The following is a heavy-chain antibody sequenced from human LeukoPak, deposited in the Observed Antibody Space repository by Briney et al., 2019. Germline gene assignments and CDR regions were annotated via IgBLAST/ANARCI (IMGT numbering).Heavy chain of an antibody. CDR1: GDSVSSNSAA. D-gene: IGHD1-1*01. J-gene: IGHJ6*02. V-gene: IGHV6-1*01. CDR2: TYYRSKWYN. Sequence: SQTLSLTCAISGDSVSSNSAAWNWIRQSPSRGLEWLGRTYYRSKWYNDYAVSVKSRTTINPDTSKNQFSLQLNSVTPEDTAVYYCARDEYNWNDFYYYGMDVWGQGTTVTVSS. CDR3: ARDEYNWNDFYYYGMDV.